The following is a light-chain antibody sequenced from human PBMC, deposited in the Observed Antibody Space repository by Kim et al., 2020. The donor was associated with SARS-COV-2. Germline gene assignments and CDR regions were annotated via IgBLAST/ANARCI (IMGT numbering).Light chain of an antibody. CDR3: QAWDSTTGGV. V-gene: IGLV3-1*01. Sequence: VSPGQTATITCAGDKLGDKYACWYQKKPGESPVLLIYQDTKRPSGIPERFSGSNSGNTATLTISGTQALDEADYYCQAWDSTTGGVFGTGTKVTVL. CDR2: QDT. CDR1: KLGDKY. J-gene: IGLJ1*01.